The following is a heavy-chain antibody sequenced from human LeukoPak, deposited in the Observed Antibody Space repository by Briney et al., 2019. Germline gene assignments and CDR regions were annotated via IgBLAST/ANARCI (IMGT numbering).Heavy chain of an antibody. CDR1: GYSFTSYW. J-gene: IGHJ4*02. CDR3: ARLRESDWNDDYFDY. D-gene: IGHD1-1*01. CDR2: IDPSDSYT. Sequence: GESLKISCKGSGYSFTSYWISWVRQMPGKGLEWMGRIDPSDSYTNYSPSFQGHVTISADKSISTAYLQWSSLKASDTTMYYCARLRESDWNDDYFDYWGQGTLVTVSS. V-gene: IGHV5-10-1*01.